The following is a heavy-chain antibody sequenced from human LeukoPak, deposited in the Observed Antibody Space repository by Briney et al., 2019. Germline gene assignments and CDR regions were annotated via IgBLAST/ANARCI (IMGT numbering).Heavy chain of an antibody. CDR1: GYTFTGYY. CDR3: AVNYVYGDHAHRNPGAYYYMDV. D-gene: IGHD4/OR15-4a*01. V-gene: IGHV1-2*02. CDR2: INPNSGGT. Sequence: ASVTVSCKASGYTFTGYYMHWVRQAPGQGLEWMGWINPNSGGTNYAQKFQGRVTMTRDTSISTAYMELSWLRSDDTAVYYCAVNYVYGDHAHRNPGAYYYMDVWGKGTTVTVSS. J-gene: IGHJ6*03.